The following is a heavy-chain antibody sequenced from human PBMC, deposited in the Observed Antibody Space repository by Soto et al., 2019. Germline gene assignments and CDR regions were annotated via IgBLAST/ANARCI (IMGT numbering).Heavy chain of an antibody. CDR1: GGSISSYY. CDR2: IYYSGST. J-gene: IGHJ4*02. D-gene: IGHD5-12*01. V-gene: IGHV4-59*01. Sequence: SETLSLTCTVSGGSISSYYWSWIRQPPGKGLEWIGYIYYSGSTNYNPSLKSRVTISVDTSKNQFSLKLSSVTAADTAVYYCARVYRDGYNFYFDYWGQGTLVTVSS. CDR3: ARVYRDGYNFYFDY.